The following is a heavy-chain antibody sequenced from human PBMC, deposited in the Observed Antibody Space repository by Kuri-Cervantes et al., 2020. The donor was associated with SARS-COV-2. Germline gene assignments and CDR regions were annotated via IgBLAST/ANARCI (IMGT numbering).Heavy chain of an antibody. V-gene: IGHV3-23*01. CDR3: AKDLAESAY. Sequence: GESLKISCAASGFTFSSYAMSWVRQAPGKGLEWVSAISGSGGSTYYADAVKGRFTISRDNSKNTLYLQMNSLRAEDTAVYYCAKDLAESAYWGQGTLVTVSS. CDR1: GFTFSSYA. CDR2: ISGSGGST. D-gene: IGHD1-14*01. J-gene: IGHJ4*02.